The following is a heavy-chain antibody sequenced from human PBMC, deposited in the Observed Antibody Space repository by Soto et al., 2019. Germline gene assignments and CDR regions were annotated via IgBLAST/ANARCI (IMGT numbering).Heavy chain of an antibody. D-gene: IGHD6-19*01. Sequence: VQLVESGGGVVQPGRSLRLSCAASGFTFSDYAMHWVRQAPGKGLEWVAVVSHDGRNTHYADSVKGRFTISRDSSENTGALEMTSLRAEDPAVYYCAKGGRQWLVTSDFNYWGQGALVTVSS. CDR2: VSHDGRNT. J-gene: IGHJ4*02. CDR1: GFTFSDYA. CDR3: AKGGRQWLVTSDFNY. V-gene: IGHV3-30*18.